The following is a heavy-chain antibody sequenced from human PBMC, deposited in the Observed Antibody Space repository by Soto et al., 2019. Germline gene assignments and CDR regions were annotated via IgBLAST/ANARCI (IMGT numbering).Heavy chain of an antibody. CDR1: GDSVSTSSNY. V-gene: IGHV4-39*01. Sequence: PSETLSLTCTVSGDSVSTSSNYWDWIRQPPGKGLEWIASIYYSGSTYYKPSLKSRVSISMDTSKNQFSLKLSSVTAADTAVYYCASLPYDFWSGQGANWFDPWGQGTLVTVSS. CDR3: ASLPYDFWSGQGANWFDP. J-gene: IGHJ5*02. CDR2: IYYSGST. D-gene: IGHD3-3*01.